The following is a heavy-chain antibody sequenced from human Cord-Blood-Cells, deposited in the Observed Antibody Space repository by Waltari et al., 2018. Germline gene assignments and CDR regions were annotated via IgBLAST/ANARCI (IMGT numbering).Heavy chain of an antibody. CDR1: GYTFTSYA. CDR3: ARRGWNSLDY. J-gene: IGHJ4*02. CDR2: MKPNSGNT. Sequence: QVQLVQSGPEVKKPGASVKVSCKGSGYTFTSYAINWVRQATGQGLAWMGWMKPNSGNTGYAQKFQGRVTITRNTSISTAYMELSSLRSEDTAVYYCARRGWNSLDYWGQGTLVTVSS. V-gene: IGHV1-8*03. D-gene: IGHD1-7*01.